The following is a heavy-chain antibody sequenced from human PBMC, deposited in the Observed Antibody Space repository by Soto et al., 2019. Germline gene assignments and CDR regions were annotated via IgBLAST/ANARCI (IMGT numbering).Heavy chain of an antibody. CDR2: IYPGDSDT. V-gene: IGHV5-51*01. CDR1: GYSFTSYW. Sequence: PGESLKISCKGSGYSFTSYWIGWVRQMPGKGLEWMGIIYPGDSDTRYSPSFQGQVTISADKSISTAYLQWSSLKASDTAMYYCARSSEWFGEPSYSYYYYMDVWGKGTTVTVS. CDR3: ARSSEWFGEPSYSYYYYMDV. D-gene: IGHD3-10*01. J-gene: IGHJ6*03.